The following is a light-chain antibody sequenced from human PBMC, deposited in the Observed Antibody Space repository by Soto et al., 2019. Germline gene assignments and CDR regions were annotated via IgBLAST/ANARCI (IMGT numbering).Light chain of an antibody. CDR2: DVS. CDR1: SIDVGGYNY. J-gene: IGLJ1*01. CDR3: SSYTSSSTYV. Sequence: LNQAVCVTGAPGRARTIVCARTSIDVGGYNYVSWYQQHPGKAPKLMIYDVSNRPSGVSNRFSGYKSGNTASLTISGLQAEDEADYYCSSYTSSSTYVFGTGTKVTGL. V-gene: IGLV2-14*01.